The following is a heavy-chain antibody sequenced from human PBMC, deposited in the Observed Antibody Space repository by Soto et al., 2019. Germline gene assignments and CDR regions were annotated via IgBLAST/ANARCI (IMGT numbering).Heavy chain of an antibody. J-gene: IGHJ6*02. CDR3: AKDLYDILTGTDQGNGMDV. Sequence: PGGSLRLSCAASGFTFSSYAMSWVRQAPGKGLEWVSAISGSGGSTYYADSVKGRFTISRDNSKNTLYLQMNSLRAEDTAVYYCAKDLYDILTGTDQGNGMDVWGQGTTVTVSS. V-gene: IGHV3-23*01. CDR1: GFTFSSYA. CDR2: ISGSGGST. D-gene: IGHD3-9*01.